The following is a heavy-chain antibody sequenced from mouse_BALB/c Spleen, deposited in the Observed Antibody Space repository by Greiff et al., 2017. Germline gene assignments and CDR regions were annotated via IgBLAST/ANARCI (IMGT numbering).Heavy chain of an antibody. Sequence: EVKLMESGPSLVKPSQTLSLTCSVTGDSITSGYWNWIRKFPGNKLEYMGYISYSGSTYYNPSLKSRISITRDTSKNQYYLQLNSVTTEDTATYYCASPYDGYLAWFAYWGQGTLVTVSA. V-gene: IGHV3-8*02. CDR1: GDSITSGY. CDR2: ISYSGST. CDR3: ASPYDGYLAWFAY. J-gene: IGHJ3*01. D-gene: IGHD2-3*01.